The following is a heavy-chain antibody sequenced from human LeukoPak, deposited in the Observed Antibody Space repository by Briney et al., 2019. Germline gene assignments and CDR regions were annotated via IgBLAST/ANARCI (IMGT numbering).Heavy chain of an antibody. J-gene: IGHJ4*02. V-gene: IGHV3-30*04. CDR2: ISYDGSNK. CDR3: AREAAMVTFSLDY. Sequence: GGSLRLSCAASGFTFSSYAMHWVRQAPGKGLEWVAVISYDGSNKYYADSVKGRFTISRDNSKNTLYLQMNSLRAEDTAVYYCAREAAMVTFSLDYWGQGTLVTVSS. D-gene: IGHD5-18*01. CDR1: GFTFSSYA.